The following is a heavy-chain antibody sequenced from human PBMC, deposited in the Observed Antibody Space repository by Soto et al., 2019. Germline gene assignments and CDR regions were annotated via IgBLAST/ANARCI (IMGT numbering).Heavy chain of an antibody. V-gene: IGHV1-24*01. D-gene: IGHD3-22*01. CDR3: ATRGPRGYYDSSGYYSGWFDP. CDR1: GYTLTELS. J-gene: IGHJ5*02. CDR2: FDPEDGET. Sequence: ASVKVSCKVSGYTLTELSMHWVRQAPGKGLEWMGGFDPEDGETIYAQKFQGRVTMTEDTSTDTAYMELSSLRSEDTAVYYCATRGPRGYYDSSGYYSGWFDPWGQGTLVTVSS.